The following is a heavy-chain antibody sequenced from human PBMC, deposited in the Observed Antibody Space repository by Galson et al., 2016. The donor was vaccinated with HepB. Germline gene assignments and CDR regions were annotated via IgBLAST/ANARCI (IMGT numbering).Heavy chain of an antibody. J-gene: IGHJ4*02. Sequence: SVKVSCKASGYTFTDYHIHWVRQAPGQGLEWMGRINPNSGATNHAHNFQDRVTLTWDTSMNTAYMELSSLKSDDTAVYYCARGGPAVFGVITSDYWGQGTLVIVSS. D-gene: IGHD3-16*01. CDR1: GYTFTDYH. CDR3: ARGGPAVFGVITSDY. V-gene: IGHV1-2*06. CDR2: INPNSGAT.